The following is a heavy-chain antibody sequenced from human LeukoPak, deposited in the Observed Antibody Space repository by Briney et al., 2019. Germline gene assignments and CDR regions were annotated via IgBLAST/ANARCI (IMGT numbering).Heavy chain of an antibody. V-gene: IGHV3-21*01. CDR3: ARDRDGYYDSSGYNDY. CDR2: ISSSSSYI. CDR1: GFTFSSYS. J-gene: IGHJ4*02. D-gene: IGHD3-22*01. Sequence: GGSLRLPCAASGFTFSSYSMNWVRQAPGKGLEWVSSISSSSSYIYYADSVKGRFTISRDNAKNSLYLQMNSLRAEDTAVYYCARDRDGYYDSSGYNDYWGQGTLVTVSS.